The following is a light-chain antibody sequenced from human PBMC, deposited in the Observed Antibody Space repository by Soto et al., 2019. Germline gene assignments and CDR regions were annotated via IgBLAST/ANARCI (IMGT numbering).Light chain of an antibody. CDR2: GAS. CDR3: QQYASSVT. CDR1: QSFSSTF. J-gene: IGKJ1*01. V-gene: IGKV3-20*01. Sequence: ILLTQSPGSLSLSPGDRATLSCRASQSFSSTFFAWYQQKPGQAPRLLIYGASSRATGIPDRFSGSGSGNNFTLTISLLEAEDFAVYYCQQYASSVTFGQGTKVEIK.